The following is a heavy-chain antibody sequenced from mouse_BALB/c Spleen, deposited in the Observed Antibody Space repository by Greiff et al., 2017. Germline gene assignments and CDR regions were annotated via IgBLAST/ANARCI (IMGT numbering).Heavy chain of an antibody. Sequence: VHVKQSGAELVRPGALVKLSCKASGFNIKDYYMHWVKQRPEQGLEWIGWIDPENGNTIYDPKFQGKASITADTSSNTAYLQLSSLTSEDTAVYYCARCHYYGSSYDYWGQGTTLTVSS. CDR3: ARCHYYGSSYDY. J-gene: IGHJ2*01. V-gene: IGHV14-1*02. CDR1: GFNIKDYY. CDR2: IDPENGNT. D-gene: IGHD1-1*01.